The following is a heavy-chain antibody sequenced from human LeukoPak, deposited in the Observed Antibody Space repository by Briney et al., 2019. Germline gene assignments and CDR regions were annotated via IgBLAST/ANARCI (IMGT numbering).Heavy chain of an antibody. V-gene: IGHV4-39*01. CDR1: GGSIRSKVHY. CDR2: IYYSGNT. J-gene: IGHJ1*01. Sequence: SETLSLTCSVSGGSIRSKVHYWGWVRQPPGKGLEWIGTIYYSGNTYYNPSLESRLTLSVDTSNNQFSLRLTSVTAADTAVYYCARIAVVIRDRDVIAEFFQEWGQGTPVVASS. CDR3: ARIAVVIRDRDVIAEFFQE. D-gene: IGHD3-3*01.